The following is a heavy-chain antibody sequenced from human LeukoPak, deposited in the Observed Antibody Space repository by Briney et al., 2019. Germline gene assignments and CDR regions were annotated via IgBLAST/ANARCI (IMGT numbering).Heavy chain of an antibody. CDR3: ARQPHRMTTVTSVDY. J-gene: IGHJ4*02. V-gene: IGHV7-4-1*02. CDR1: GYTFTSYA. CDR2: INTNTGNP. Sequence: ASVTVSCKASGYTFTSYAMNWVRQAPGQGLEWMGWINTNTGNPTYAQGFTGRFVFSLDTSVSTAYLQISSLKASDTAMYYCARQPHRMTTVTSVDYWGQGTLVTVSS. D-gene: IGHD4-17*01.